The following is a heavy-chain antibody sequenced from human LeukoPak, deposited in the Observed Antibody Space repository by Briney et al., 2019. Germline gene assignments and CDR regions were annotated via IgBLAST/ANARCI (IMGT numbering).Heavy chain of an antibody. V-gene: IGHV3-7*01. CDR2: MKGDESAR. CDR1: GFTFSTYW. J-gene: IGHJ4*02. D-gene: IGHD1-26*01. CDR3: ARDVGGSLDY. Sequence: GGSLRLSCAASGFTFSTYWMAWVRQAPGKGLEWVANMKGDESARHQADSVKGRFTISRDNAKKSVYLQMSSLRGEDTAVYYCARDVGGSLDYWGQGTLVTVSS.